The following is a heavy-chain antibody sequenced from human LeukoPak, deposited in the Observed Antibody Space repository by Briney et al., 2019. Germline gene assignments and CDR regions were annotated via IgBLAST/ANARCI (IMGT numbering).Heavy chain of an antibody. J-gene: IGHJ4*02. V-gene: IGHV5-51*01. CDR1: GYSFTSYW. CDR3: ARQVDFDWSANSFDY. Sequence: GASLQISCQGSGYSFTSYWIGWVRQLPGKGLEWMGIIYPGDSDTRYSPSFQGQVAISADKSISTSSLQWSSLKASHTAMYYCARQVDFDWSANSFDYWGQGTLVTVSS. CDR2: IYPGDSDT. D-gene: IGHD3-9*01.